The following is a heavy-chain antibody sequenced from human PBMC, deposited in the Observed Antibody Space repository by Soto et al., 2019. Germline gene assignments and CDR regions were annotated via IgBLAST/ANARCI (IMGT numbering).Heavy chain of an antibody. J-gene: IGHJ6*02. Sequence: ASVKVSCKASGYTFTSYDINWVRQATGQGLEWMGWMNPNSGNTGYAQKFQGRVTMTRNTSISTAYMELSSLRSEDTAVYYCARGARKVRGVIVNYYYSYYGMDVWGQGTTVTVSS. CDR1: GYTFTSYD. CDR3: ARGARKVRGVIVNYYYSYYGMDV. D-gene: IGHD3-10*01. CDR2: MNPNSGNT. V-gene: IGHV1-8*01.